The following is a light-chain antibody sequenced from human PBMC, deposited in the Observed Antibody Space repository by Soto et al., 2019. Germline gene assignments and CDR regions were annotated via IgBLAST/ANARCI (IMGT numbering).Light chain of an antibody. CDR1: RSDVGGYNY. CDR2: DVT. CDR3: CSYVGNYSWL. Sequence: QSALTQPRSVSGSPGQSVTICCTGTRSDVGGYNYVSWFQQHPDKAPKLIIYDVTKRPSGVPDRFSGSKSGNTASLTISGLQAEDEADYYCCSYVGNYSWLFGGGTKLTVL. J-gene: IGLJ2*01. V-gene: IGLV2-11*01.